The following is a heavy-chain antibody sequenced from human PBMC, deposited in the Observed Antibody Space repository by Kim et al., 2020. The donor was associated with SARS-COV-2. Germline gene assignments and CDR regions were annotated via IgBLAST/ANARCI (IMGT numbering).Heavy chain of an antibody. CDR3: ARDNMPGGSYYGNWFDP. D-gene: IGHD1-26*01. CDR2: INPSGGST. V-gene: IGHV1-46*01. CDR1: GYTFTSYY. J-gene: IGHJ5*02. Sequence: ASVKVSCKASGYTFTSYYMHWVRQAPGQGLEWMGIINPSGGSTSYAQKFQGRVTMTRDTSTSTVYMELSSLRSEDTAVYYCARDNMPGGSYYGNWFDPWGQGTLVTVSS.